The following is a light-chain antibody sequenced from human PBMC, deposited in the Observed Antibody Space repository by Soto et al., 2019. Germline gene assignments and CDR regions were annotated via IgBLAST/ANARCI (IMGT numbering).Light chain of an antibody. J-gene: IGKJ2*01. CDR1: QSVLYAFNNKYY. CDR3: QQYYTTLPYT. V-gene: IGKV4-1*01. CDR2: WAS. Sequence: DIVMTQSPDSLAVSLGERATINCKSSQSVLYAFNNKYYLAWYQQKPGQPPKLLIYWASTRESGVPDRFNGSGSGIDFSLTISSLQAEDVAVYYCQQYYTTLPYTFGQGIKLEIK.